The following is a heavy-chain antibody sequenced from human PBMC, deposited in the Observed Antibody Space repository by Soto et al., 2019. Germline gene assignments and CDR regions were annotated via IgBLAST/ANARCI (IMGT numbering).Heavy chain of an antibody. J-gene: IGHJ4*02. CDR1: GYTFTSYG. D-gene: IGHD4-17*01. CDR3: ARGPDYEGYFDY. Sequence: ASVKVSCKASGYTFTSYGISWVRQAPGQGLEWMGWISAYNGNTNYAQKLQGRVTMTTDTSTSTAYMELRSLTSEDTAVYYCARGPDYEGYFDYWGRGTLVTVSS. V-gene: IGHV1-18*01. CDR2: ISAYNGNT.